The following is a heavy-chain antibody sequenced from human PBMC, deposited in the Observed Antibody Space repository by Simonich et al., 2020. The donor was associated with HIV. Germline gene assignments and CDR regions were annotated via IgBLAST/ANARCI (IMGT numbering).Heavy chain of an antibody. Sequence: QVQLVESGGGVVQPGRSLRLSCAASGFTFSSYAMHWVRQAPGKGIEWVAVISYDGSKKYYADSVKGRVTISRDNSKNTLYLQMNSLRAEDTAVYYCASGGSISSVWADDYWGQGTLVTVSS. V-gene: IGHV3-30*07. CDR1: GFTFSSYA. CDR2: ISYDGSKK. J-gene: IGHJ4*02. CDR3: ASGGSISSVWADDY. D-gene: IGHD3-16*01.